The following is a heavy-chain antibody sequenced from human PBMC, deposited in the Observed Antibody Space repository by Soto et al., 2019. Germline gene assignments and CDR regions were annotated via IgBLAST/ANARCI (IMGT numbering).Heavy chain of an antibody. Sequence: GGSLRLSCAVSGFTFSAYLMHWVRQVPGKGLAWVSRISDDGSTATYADSVKGRFVISRDNAKNSLYLEMNTLRVDDSGLYYCARGPRVSSTGTGAQWGRGTLLTVYS. CDR2: ISDDGSTA. D-gene: IGHD1-1*01. J-gene: IGHJ4*02. V-gene: IGHV3-74*01. CDR1: GFTFSAYL. CDR3: ARGPRVSSTGTGAQ.